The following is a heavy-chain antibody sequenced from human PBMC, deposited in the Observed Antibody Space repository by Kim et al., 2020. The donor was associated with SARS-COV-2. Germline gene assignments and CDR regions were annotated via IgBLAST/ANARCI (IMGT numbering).Heavy chain of an antibody. D-gene: IGHD3-10*01. CDR3: ARVILLNYYGSGSSPDY. CDR2: ISYDGSNK. V-gene: IGHV3-30*04. J-gene: IGHJ4*02. Sequence: GGSLRLSCAASGFTFSSYAMHWVRQAPGKGLEWVAVISYDGSNKYYADSVKGRFTISRDNSKNTLYLQMNSLRAEDTAVYYCARVILLNYYGSGSSPDYWGQGTLVTVSS. CDR1: GFTFSSYA.